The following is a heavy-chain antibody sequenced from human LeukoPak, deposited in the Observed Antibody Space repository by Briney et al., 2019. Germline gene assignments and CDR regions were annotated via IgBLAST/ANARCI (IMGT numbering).Heavy chain of an antibody. CDR2: ISFDGNKR. V-gene: IGHV3-30*18. CDR1: GFIFSNYG. D-gene: IGHD3-10*01. J-gene: IGHJ4*02. CDR3: AKDHLHIFGSGSYIDF. Sequence: GRSLRLSCAASGFIFSNYGMHWVRQAPGKGVEWVAVISFDGNKRYYADSVKGRFTISRDNSKNTLSVEMNSLRPEDTAVYYCAKDHLHIFGSGSYIDFWGQGTLVTVSP.